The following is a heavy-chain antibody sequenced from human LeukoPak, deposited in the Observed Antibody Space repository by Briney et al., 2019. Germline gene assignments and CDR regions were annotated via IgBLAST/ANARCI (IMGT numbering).Heavy chain of an antibody. CDR1: GFTFSDYY. D-gene: IGHD5-24*01. CDR2: ISSSGGTT. J-gene: IGHJ4*02. Sequence: GGSLRLSCSASGFTFSDYYMCWIRQAPGKGLEWISCISSSGGTTYYAESVKGRFTISRDSDKKSVFLQMNTLSADDTAVYYCARMGRDVYNFCFDYWGQGTLVTASS. CDR3: ARMGRDVYNFCFDY. V-gene: IGHV3-11*04.